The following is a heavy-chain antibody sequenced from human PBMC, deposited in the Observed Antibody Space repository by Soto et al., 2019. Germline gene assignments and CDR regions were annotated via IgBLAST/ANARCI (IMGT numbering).Heavy chain of an antibody. V-gene: IGHV4-4*07. CDR2: IYTSGST. J-gene: IGHJ6*02. CDR1: GGSISIYY. CDR3: ARGEDDYVWGSYRSYYYYGMDV. D-gene: IGHD3-16*02. Sequence: PSETLSLTCTVSGGSISIYYWSWIRQPAGKGLEWIGRIYTSGSTNYNPSLKSRVTMSVDTSKNQFSLKLSSVTAADTAVYYCARGEDDYVWGSYRSYYYYGMDVWGQGTTVTVSS.